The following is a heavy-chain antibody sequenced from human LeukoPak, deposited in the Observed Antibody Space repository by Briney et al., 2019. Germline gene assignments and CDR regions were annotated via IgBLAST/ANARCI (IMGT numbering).Heavy chain of an antibody. D-gene: IGHD2-21*02. V-gene: IGHV1-2*02. CDR1: GYTFTGYI. J-gene: IGHJ4*02. CDR2: INPKSGDT. CDR3: ARDLLAYCGGDCSAPGN. Sequence: GASVKVSCKASGYTFTGYIMHWVRQAPGQGLEWMGWINPKSGDTKYTQKFQGRVTLTRDTSTGTAYVELNRLRSDDTAVYYCARDLLAYCGGDCSAPGNWGQGTLVTVSS.